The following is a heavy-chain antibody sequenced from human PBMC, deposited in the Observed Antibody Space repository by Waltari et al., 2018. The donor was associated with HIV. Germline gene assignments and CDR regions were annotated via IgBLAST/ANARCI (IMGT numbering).Heavy chain of an antibody. J-gene: IGHJ4*02. CDR1: GFTFSSYS. Sequence: EVQLVESGGGLVKPGGSLRLSCAASGFTFSSYSMKWVRQAPGKGREWVSSISSSSGYIYYADSVKGRFTISRDNAKNSLYLQMNSLRAEDTAVYYCARDGDVDTAMVTYFDYWGQGTLVTVSS. D-gene: IGHD5-18*01. CDR2: ISSSSGYI. CDR3: ARDGDVDTAMVTYFDY. V-gene: IGHV3-21*01.